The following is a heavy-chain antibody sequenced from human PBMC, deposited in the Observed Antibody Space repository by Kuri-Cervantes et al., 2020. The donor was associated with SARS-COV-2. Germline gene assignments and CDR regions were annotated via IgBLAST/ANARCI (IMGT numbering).Heavy chain of an antibody. CDR1: GFTLSSYW. Sequence: GGSLRLSCAASGFTLSSYWMSCVRQAPGKGLEWVANIKQDGSEKYYVDSVKGRFTISRDNAKNSLYLQMNSLRAEDTAVYYCAREGVDIVGAPHDAFDIWGQWTMVTVSS. CDR3: AREGVDIVGAPHDAFDI. D-gene: IGHD1-26*01. CDR2: IKQDGSEK. J-gene: IGHJ3*02. V-gene: IGHV3-7*01.